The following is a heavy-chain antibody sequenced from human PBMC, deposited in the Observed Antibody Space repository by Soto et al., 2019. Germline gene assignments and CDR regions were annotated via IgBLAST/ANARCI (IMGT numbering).Heavy chain of an antibody. J-gene: IGHJ3*02. D-gene: IGHD3-22*01. Sequence: SETLSLTCTVSGASINNYYSSWVRQPPGEGLEWIGYILYNGDTKYNPSLKSRVTISVDTSKNQFSLKLSSVTAADAAVYYCARDIGYYYDASGSLGFDIWGQGTMVT. CDR2: ILYNGDT. CDR1: GASINNYY. CDR3: ARDIGYYYDASGSLGFDI. V-gene: IGHV4-59*01.